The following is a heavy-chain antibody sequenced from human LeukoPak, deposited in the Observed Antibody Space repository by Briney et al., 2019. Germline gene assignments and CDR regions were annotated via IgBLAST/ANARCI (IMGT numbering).Heavy chain of an antibody. D-gene: IGHD4-23*01. J-gene: IGHJ3*02. CDR1: GFTFSSYS. Sequence: GGSLRLSCAASGFTFSSYSMNWVRQAPGKGLEWVSYISSSSTIYYADSVKGRFTISRDNAKNSLYLQMNSLRAEDTAVYYCARGGPTVVTLDAFDIWGQGTMVTVSS. V-gene: IGHV3-48*01. CDR3: ARGGPTVVTLDAFDI. CDR2: ISSSSTI.